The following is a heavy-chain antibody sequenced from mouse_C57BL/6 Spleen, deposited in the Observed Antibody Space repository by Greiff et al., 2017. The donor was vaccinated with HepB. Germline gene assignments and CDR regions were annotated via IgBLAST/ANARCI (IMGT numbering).Heavy chain of an antibody. V-gene: IGHV1-19*01. CDR3: ARWELLRYFDV. Sequence: VQLQQSGPVLVKPGASVKMSCKASGYTFTDYYMNWVKQSHGKSLEWIGVINPYNGGTSYNQKFKGKATLTVDKSSSTAYMELNSLTSEDSAVYYCARWELLRYFDVWGTGTTVTVSS. J-gene: IGHJ1*03. CDR1: GYTFTDYY. D-gene: IGHD1-1*01. CDR2: INPYNGGT.